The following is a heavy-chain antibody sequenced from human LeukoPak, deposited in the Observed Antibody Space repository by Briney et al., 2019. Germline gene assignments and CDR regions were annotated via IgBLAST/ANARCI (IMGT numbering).Heavy chain of an antibody. CDR3: ATSSGWESWQVDY. V-gene: IGHV1-69*04. CDR1: GGTFSSYA. CDR2: IIPILGIA. D-gene: IGHD6-19*01. J-gene: IGHJ4*02. Sequence: ASVKVSCKASGGTFSSYAISWVRQAPGQGLEWMGRIIPILGIANYAQKFQGRVTITADKSTSTAYMELSSLRSEDTAVYYCATSSGWESWQVDYWGQGTLVTVSS.